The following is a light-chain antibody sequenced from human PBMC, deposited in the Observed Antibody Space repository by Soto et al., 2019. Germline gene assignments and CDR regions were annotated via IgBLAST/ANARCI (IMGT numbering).Light chain of an antibody. Sequence: QSALTQPPSASGSRGQSVTISCTGTSSDVGGYSFVSWYQQHPGKAPKLILYEVTKRPSGVPDRFSGSKSGNTASLTVSGLQTEDEAHYYCSSYAGTESRYVFGTGTKLTVL. J-gene: IGLJ1*01. CDR2: EVT. CDR3: SSYAGTESRYV. CDR1: SSDVGGYSF. V-gene: IGLV2-8*01.